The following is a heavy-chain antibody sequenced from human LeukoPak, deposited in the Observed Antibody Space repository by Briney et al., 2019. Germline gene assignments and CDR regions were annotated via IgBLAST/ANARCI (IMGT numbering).Heavy chain of an antibody. CDR1: GFXFNYYA. Sequence: GGSLRLSCAASGFXFNYYAINWVRQAPGKGPEWVSAISGGGHSTYYADSVKGRFTISRDNSKNTLYLQMNSLRAEDTAVYFCAKGLEPGAFDIWGQGTRVTVSS. V-gene: IGHV3-23*01. D-gene: IGHD1-1*01. J-gene: IGHJ3*02. CDR2: ISGGGHST. CDR3: AKGLEPGAFDI.